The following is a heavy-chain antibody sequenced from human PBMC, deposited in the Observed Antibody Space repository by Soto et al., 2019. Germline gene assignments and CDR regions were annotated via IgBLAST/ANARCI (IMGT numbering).Heavy chain of an antibody. CDR1: GGSISSGDYY. J-gene: IGHJ4*02. V-gene: IGHV4-30-4*01. D-gene: IGHD2-2*03. Sequence: PSETLSLTCTVSGGSISSGDYYWSWIRQPPGKGLEWIGYIYYSGSTYYNLSLKSRVTISVDTSKNQFSLKLSSVTAADTAVYYCARGLLDIVLVPAAVYYFDYWGQGTLVTV. CDR3: ARGLLDIVLVPAAVYYFDY. CDR2: IYYSGST.